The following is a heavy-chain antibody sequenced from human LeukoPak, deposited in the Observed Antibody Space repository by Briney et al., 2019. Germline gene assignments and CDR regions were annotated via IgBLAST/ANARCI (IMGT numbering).Heavy chain of an antibody. CDR3: ARDSYSGFSYSYHLDY. J-gene: IGHJ4*02. V-gene: IGHV1-2*02. D-gene: IGHD5-24*01. Sequence: ASVKVSCKASGYTVTGHYLHWVRHAPGQGLEWLGCINPNSGGTNYAQKFQGRVTMTRDTSINTAYMELSSLTSDDTAMYFCARDSYSGFSYSYHLDYWGQGTLVTVSS. CDR1: GYTVTGHY. CDR2: INPNSGGT.